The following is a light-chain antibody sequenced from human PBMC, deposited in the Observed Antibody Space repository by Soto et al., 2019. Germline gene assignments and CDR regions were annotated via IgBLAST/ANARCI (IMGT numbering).Light chain of an antibody. Sequence: QSVLTQPASVSGSPGQSITISCTGTSSDVGRFNHVSWYQQPPGTVPKLIIFEVSYRPSGVPDRFSGSKSGSTASLTISGLQADDDADYYCTSDTTNNTLVVFGAGTKVTVL. CDR1: SSDVGRFNH. V-gene: IGLV2-18*02. J-gene: IGLJ3*02. CDR3: TSDTTNNTLVV. CDR2: EVS.